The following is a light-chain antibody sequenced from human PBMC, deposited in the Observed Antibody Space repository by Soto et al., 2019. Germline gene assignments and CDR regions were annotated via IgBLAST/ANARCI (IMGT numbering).Light chain of an antibody. CDR1: QGISSY. CDR2: AAS. J-gene: IGKJ2*01. CDR3: QQVNSYPYT. V-gene: IGKV1-9*01. Sequence: DIQWTQSPAFLSASVGDRCTITCRASQGISSYLAWYQQKPGKAPKLLYAASTLQSGVPSRFSGSGSGTEFTLTISSLQPEDFATYYCQQVNSYPYTFGQGTKVDIK.